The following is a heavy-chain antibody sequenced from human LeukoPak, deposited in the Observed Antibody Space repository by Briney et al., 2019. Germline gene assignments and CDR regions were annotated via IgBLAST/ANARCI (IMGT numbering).Heavy chain of an antibody. Sequence: GASVKVSCKASGGTFSSYAISWVRQAPGQGLEWMGRIIPIFGTANYAQKFQGRVTITTDESTSTAYMELGSLRSEDTAVYYCARTRWELTGAFDIWGQGTMVTVSS. CDR2: IIPIFGTA. J-gene: IGHJ3*02. D-gene: IGHD1-26*01. V-gene: IGHV1-69*05. CDR1: GGTFSSYA. CDR3: ARTRWELTGAFDI.